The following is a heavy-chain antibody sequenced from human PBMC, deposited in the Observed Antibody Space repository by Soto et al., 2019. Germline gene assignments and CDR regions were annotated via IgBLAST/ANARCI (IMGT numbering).Heavy chain of an antibody. V-gene: IGHV1-2*02. J-gene: IGHJ5*02. CDR3: ARYRVAGNYWFDP. D-gene: IGHD6-19*01. CDR1: GYTFTGYY. CDR2: INPNSGGT. Sequence: ASVKVSCKASGYTFTGYYMHWVRQAPGQGLEWMGWINPNSGGTNYAQKFQGRVTMTRDTSISTAYMELSRLRSDDTAVYYCARYRVAGNYWFDPWGQGTLVTVSS.